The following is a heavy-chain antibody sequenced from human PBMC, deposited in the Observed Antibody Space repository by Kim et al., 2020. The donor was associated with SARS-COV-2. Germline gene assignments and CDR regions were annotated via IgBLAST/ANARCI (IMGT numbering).Heavy chain of an antibody. J-gene: IGHJ4*02. CDR2: IKSKADGGTK. Sequence: GGSLRLSCAASGFTFSNAWMNWVRQAPGKGLEWVGRIKSKADGGTKDYAAPVKGRFTSSRDDSKNTLYLHMNSLKTEDIAVYYCATDSYYDLLTGWGGLDYWGQGTLVTVSS. CDR3: ATDSYYDLLTGWGGLDY. CDR1: GFTFSNAW. D-gene: IGHD3-9*01. V-gene: IGHV3-15*01.